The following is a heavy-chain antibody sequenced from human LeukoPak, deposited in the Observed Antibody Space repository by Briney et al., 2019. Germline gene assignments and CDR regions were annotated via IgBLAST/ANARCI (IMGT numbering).Heavy chain of an antibody. Sequence: SVKVSCKASGGTFSSYAISWVRQAPGQGLEWMGGIIPIFGTANYAQRFQGRVTITADESTSTAYMELSSLRSEDTAVYYCARDNRPLVVITDAFDIWGQGTMVTVSS. CDR3: ARDNRPLVVITDAFDI. D-gene: IGHD3-22*01. V-gene: IGHV1-69*13. CDR2: IIPIFGTA. J-gene: IGHJ3*02. CDR1: GGTFSSYA.